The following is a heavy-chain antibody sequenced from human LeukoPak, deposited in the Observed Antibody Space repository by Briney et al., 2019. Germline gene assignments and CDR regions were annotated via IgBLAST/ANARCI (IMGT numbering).Heavy chain of an antibody. Sequence: SETLSLTCTVSGGSISSSSYYWGWIRQPPGKGLEWIGSIYYSGSTNYNPSLKSRVTISVDTSKNQFSLKLSSVTAADTAVYYCARVYRYDFWSGYYRSANWFDPWGQGTLVTVSS. D-gene: IGHD3-3*01. CDR3: ARVYRYDFWSGYYRSANWFDP. V-gene: IGHV4-39*07. CDR2: IYYSGST. J-gene: IGHJ5*02. CDR1: GGSISSSSYY.